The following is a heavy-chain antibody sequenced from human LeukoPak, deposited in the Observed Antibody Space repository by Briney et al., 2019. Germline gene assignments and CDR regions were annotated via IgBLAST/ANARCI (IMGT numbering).Heavy chain of an antibody. V-gene: IGHV3-30*02. CDR1: GFTFSSYG. Sequence: PGGSLRLSCAASGFTFSSYGMHWVRQAPGKGLEWVAFIRYDGSNKYYADSVKGRFTISRDNSKNTLYLQMNSLRAEDTAVYYCAKDTAVADLSGWGYFDYWGQGTLVTVSS. D-gene: IGHD6-19*01. CDR2: IRYDGSNK. J-gene: IGHJ4*02. CDR3: AKDTAVADLSGWGYFDY.